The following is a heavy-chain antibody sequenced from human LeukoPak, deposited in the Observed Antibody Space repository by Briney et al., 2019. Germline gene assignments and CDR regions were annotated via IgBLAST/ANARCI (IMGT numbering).Heavy chain of an antibody. D-gene: IGHD2-2*02. V-gene: IGHV1-18*01. CDR1: GYTFTSYG. CDR2: ISAYNGNT. CDR3: ARDLELIVVVPAAIGDYFDY. J-gene: IGHJ4*01. Sequence: ASVKVSCKASGYTFTSYGISWVRQAPGQGLEWMGWISAYNGNTNYAQKLQGRVTMTTDTSTSTAYMELRSLRSDDTAVYYCARDLELIVVVPAAIGDYFDYWGQGTLVTVSS.